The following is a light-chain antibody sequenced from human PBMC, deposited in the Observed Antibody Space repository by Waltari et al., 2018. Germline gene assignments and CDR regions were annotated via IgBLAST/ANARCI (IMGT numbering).Light chain of an antibody. Sequence: EIVLTQSPGTLYLSPGERATLSRWASQSVGKYLAWYQQKPGQAPRLLIYHTSNRATGIPDRFSGSGSGTDFSLTIIRLEPEDFAVYYCQHYVRLPATFGQGTKVEIK. CDR1: QSVGKY. J-gene: IGKJ1*01. V-gene: IGKV3-20*01. CDR3: QHYVRLPAT. CDR2: HTS.